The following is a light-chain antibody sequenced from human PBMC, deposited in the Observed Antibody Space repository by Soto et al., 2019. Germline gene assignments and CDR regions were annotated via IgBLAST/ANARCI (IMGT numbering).Light chain of an antibody. CDR3: MQGTHSYT. CDR2: KVS. V-gene: IGKV2-30*02. J-gene: IGKJ2*01. CDR1: QSLVHSDGNTY. Sequence: DVVMTQSPLSLPVTLGQPASTSCRSSQSLVHSDGNTYLSWFQQRPGQSPRRLLYKVSKRDSGVPDRFSGSGSDTDFTLKISRVEGEDVGIYYCMQGTHSYTFGQGTRLDIK.